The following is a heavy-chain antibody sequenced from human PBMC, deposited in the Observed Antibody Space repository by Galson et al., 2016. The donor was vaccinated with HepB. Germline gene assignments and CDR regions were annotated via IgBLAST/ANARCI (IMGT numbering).Heavy chain of an antibody. J-gene: IGHJ5*02. CDR2: ISAYNGNT. Sequence: SVKVSCKASGYTFTSYGINWVRQAPGQGLEWMGLISAYNGNTNYAQNFKGRVTMTTDTSTFTAYMELRSLRSDDTAVYYCARDPAPAAPRNWFDPWGQGTLVTVSS. D-gene: IGHD2-2*01. V-gene: IGHV1-18*01. CDR1: GYTFTSYG. CDR3: ARDPAPAAPRNWFDP.